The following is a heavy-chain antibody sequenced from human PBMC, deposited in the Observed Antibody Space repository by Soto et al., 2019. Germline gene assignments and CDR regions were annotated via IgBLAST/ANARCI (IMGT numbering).Heavy chain of an antibody. CDR2: INPSGGST. J-gene: IGHJ4*02. Sequence: GASVKVSCKASGYTFTSYEMYWVRQAPGQGLEWMGIINPSGGSTTYAQKFQGRVTMTRDTSTSTVYMELSNLRSEDTAVYFCARDDAYNYEYWGQGTLVTVSS. D-gene: IGHD1-1*01. CDR1: GYTFTSYE. V-gene: IGHV1-46*01. CDR3: ARDDAYNYEY.